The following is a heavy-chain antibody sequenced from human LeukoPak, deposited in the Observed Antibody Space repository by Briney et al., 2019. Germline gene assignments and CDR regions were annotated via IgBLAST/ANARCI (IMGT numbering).Heavy chain of an antibody. CDR1: GGTFSSYS. Sequence: AASVKVSCKASGGTFSSYSISWVRQAPGQGLEWMGRIIPIYKTTNYAPKFQGRVTFSTDESTTTAYMELSSLRSEDTAVYYCARCPYNYYDYSGLHLPDYWRQGTLVTVSS. CDR3: ARCPYNYYDYSGLHLPDY. CDR2: IIPIYKTT. J-gene: IGHJ4*02. V-gene: IGHV1-69*05. D-gene: IGHD3-22*01.